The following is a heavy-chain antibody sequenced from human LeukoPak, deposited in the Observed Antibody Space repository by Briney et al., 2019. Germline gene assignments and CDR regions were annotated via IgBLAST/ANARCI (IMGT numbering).Heavy chain of an antibody. J-gene: IGHJ4*02. CDR3: AKDPMVRGATYDY. D-gene: IGHD3-10*01. Sequence: GGSLRLSCAASGFTFRTYAMTWVRQAPGKGLEWVSSIGPSGRSTYYADSVRGRFTISRDNSKNTLYLQMNSLRAEDKAIYYCAKDPMVRGATYDYWGQGTLVTVSS. V-gene: IGHV3-23*01. CDR2: IGPSGRST. CDR1: GFTFRTYA.